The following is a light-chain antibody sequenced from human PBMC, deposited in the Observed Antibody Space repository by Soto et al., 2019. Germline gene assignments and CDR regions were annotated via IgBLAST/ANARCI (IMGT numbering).Light chain of an antibody. CDR2: DAS. V-gene: IGKV1-33*01. CDR1: QDISNY. CDR3: QQSYSTPPT. Sequence: DIQMTQSPSSLSASVGDIVTITFHASQDISNYLNWYQQKLGKAPKLLIYDASNLEPGVPSRFSGSGSGTEFIFTISSLQPEDIATYYCQQSYSTPPTFGQGTRLEIK. J-gene: IGKJ5*01.